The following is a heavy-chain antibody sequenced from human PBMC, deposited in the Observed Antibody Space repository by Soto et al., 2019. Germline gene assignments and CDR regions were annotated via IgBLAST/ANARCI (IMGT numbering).Heavy chain of an antibody. J-gene: IGHJ4*02. CDR1: GFTFSSYG. D-gene: IGHD6-19*01. V-gene: IGHV3-33*01. Sequence: QVQLVESGGGVVQPGRSLRLSCAASGFTFSSYGMHWVRQAPGKGLEWVAVIWYDGSNKYYADSVKGRFTISRDNSKNTLYRQMNSMRAEDTVVYYCARGSGGWYIDYWGQGTLVTVSS. CDR3: ARGSGGWYIDY. CDR2: IWYDGSNK.